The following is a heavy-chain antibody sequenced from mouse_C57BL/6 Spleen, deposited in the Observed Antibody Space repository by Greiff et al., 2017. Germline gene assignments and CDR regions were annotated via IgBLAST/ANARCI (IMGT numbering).Heavy chain of an antibody. Sequence: EVKVVESEGGLVQPGSSMKLSCTASGFTFSDYYMAWVRQVPEKGLEWVANSNYDGSSTYYLDSLKSRFIISRDNAKNILYLQMSSLKSEDTATYYCARAYWDGGYFDYWGQGTTLTVSS. D-gene: IGHD4-1*01. CDR2: SNYDGSST. CDR3: ARAYWDGGYFDY. J-gene: IGHJ2*01. CDR1: GFTFSDYY. V-gene: IGHV5-16*01.